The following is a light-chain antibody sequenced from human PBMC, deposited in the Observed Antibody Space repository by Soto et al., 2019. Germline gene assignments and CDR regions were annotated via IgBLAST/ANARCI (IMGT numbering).Light chain of an antibody. V-gene: IGKV3D-15*02. CDR2: GAS. J-gene: IGKJ5*01. CDR3: QQYGSSPPIT. CDR1: QSVSSN. Sequence: EIVMMQSPDTLSVSPGERATLSCRASQSVSSNVAWYQQKPGQAPRVLIYGASTRATGISARFSGSASGTEFTLTISSLQSEDFAVYYCQQYGSSPPITFGQGTRLEIK.